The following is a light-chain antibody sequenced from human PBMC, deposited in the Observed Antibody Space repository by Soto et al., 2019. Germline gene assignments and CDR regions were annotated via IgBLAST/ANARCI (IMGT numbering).Light chain of an antibody. CDR3: SSYTSSSTPYV. Sequence: QSVLTQPASVSGSPGQSITISCTGTSSDVGGYNYVSWYQQHPGKAPKVMIYDVSNRPSGVSNRFSGSKSGNTASLTISGVQDEDEADYYCSSYTSSSTPYVFGTGTKVTVL. CDR1: SSDVGGYNY. J-gene: IGLJ1*01. V-gene: IGLV2-14*01. CDR2: DVS.